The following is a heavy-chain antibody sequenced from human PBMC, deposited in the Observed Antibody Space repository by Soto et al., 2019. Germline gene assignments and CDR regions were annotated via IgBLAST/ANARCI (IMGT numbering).Heavy chain of an antibody. D-gene: IGHD2-8*01. V-gene: IGHV4-59*01. CDR3: ARFTKVPLKFDY. CDR1: GGSISSYS. CDR2: IYYSGST. Sequence: SETLSLTCTVFGGSISSYSWTWIRQPPGKGLEWIGYIYYSGSTNYNPSLKSRVTISVNTSKNQFSLKLSSVTAADTAVYYCARFTKVPLKFDYWGQGTLVTVSS. J-gene: IGHJ4*02.